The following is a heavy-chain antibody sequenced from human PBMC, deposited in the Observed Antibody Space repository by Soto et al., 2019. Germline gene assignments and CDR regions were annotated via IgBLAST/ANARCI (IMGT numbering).Heavy chain of an antibody. Sequence: ASVKVSCKASGYTFTSYDINWVRLATGQGLERMGWMNPNSGNTAYAQKFQGRVTMTRNTSISTAYMELSSLRSEDTAVYYCARLKQDYAVAWGQGTLVTVS. CDR3: ARLKQDYAVA. V-gene: IGHV1-8*01. J-gene: IGHJ5*02. CDR1: GYTFTSYD. D-gene: IGHD3-16*01. CDR2: MNPNSGNT.